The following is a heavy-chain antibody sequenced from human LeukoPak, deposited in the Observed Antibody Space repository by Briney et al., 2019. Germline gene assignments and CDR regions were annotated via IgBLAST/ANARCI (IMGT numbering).Heavy chain of an antibody. CDR1: GGSFNGYY. CDR3: ARLVLRYFDWVSRPYYFDY. D-gene: IGHD3-9*01. J-gene: IGHJ4*02. Sequence: PSETLSLTCAVYGGSFNGYYWSWIRQPPGKGLEWIGEINHSGSTNYNPSLKSRVTISVDTSKNQFSLKLSSVTAADTAVYYCARLVLRYFDWVSRPYYFDYWGQGTLVTVSS. V-gene: IGHV4-34*01. CDR2: INHSGST.